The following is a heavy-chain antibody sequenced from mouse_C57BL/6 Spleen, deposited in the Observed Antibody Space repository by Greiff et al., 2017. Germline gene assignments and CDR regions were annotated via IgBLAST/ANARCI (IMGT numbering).Heavy chain of an antibody. CDR2: IYPGSGNT. V-gene: IGHV1-76*01. CDR1: GYTFTDYY. CDR3: ASPIRDNAMDY. D-gene: IGHD3-3*01. Sequence: QVQLKESGAELVRPGASVKLSCKASGYTFTDYYINWVKQRPGQGLAWIARIYPGSGNTYYNEKFKGKATLTAEKSSSTAYMQLSSLTSEDSAVYFCASPIRDNAMDYWGQGTSVTVSS. J-gene: IGHJ4*01.